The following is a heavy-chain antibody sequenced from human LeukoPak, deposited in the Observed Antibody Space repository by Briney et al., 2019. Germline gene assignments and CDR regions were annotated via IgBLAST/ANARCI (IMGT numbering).Heavy chain of an antibody. J-gene: IGHJ3*02. Sequence: PGGSLRLSCAASGFTVSSNYMSWVRQAPGKGLEWVSVIYSGGSTYYADSVKGRFTISRDNSKNTLYLQMNSLRAEDTAVYYCATSYQLPPFDIWGQGTMVTVSS. CDR3: ATSYQLPPFDI. CDR1: GFTVSSNY. D-gene: IGHD2-2*01. V-gene: IGHV3-53*01. CDR2: IYSGGST.